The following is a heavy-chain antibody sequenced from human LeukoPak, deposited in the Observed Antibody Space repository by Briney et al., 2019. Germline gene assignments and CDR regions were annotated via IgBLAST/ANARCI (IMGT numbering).Heavy chain of an antibody. CDR3: ARAGGSSSWYVRYYFDY. Sequence: SVKVSCKASGGTFSSYAISWVRQAPGQELEWMGGIIPIFGTANYAQKFQGRVTITADESTSTAYIELSSLRSEDTAVYYCARAGGSSSWYVRYYFDYWGQGTLVTVSS. J-gene: IGHJ4*02. D-gene: IGHD6-13*01. CDR1: GGTFSSYA. CDR2: IIPIFGTA. V-gene: IGHV1-69*13.